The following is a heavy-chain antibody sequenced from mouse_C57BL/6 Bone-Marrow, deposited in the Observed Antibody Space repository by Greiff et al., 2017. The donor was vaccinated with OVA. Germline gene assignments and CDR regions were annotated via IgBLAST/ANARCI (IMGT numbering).Heavy chain of an antibody. J-gene: IGHJ4*01. CDR1: GYTFTSYW. V-gene: IGHV1-59*01. D-gene: IGHD2-1*01. CDR2: IDPSDSYT. Sequence: QVQLKQPGAELVRPGTSVKLSCKASGYTFTSYWMHWVKQRPGQGLEWIGVIDPSDSYTNYNQKFKGKATLTVDTSSSTAYMQLSSLTSEDSAVYYCASGNFYAMDYWGQGTSVTVSS. CDR3: ASGNFYAMDY.